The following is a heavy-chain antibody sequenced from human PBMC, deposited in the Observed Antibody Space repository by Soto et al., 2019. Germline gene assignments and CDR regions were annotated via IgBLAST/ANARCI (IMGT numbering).Heavy chain of an antibody. D-gene: IGHD4-17*01. CDR1: GGSISSGGYY. CDR3: ARGHSGDYDY. CDR2: IYYSGST. Sequence: PSETLSLTCTVSGGSISSGGYYWSWIRQHPGKGLEWIGYIYYSGSTYYNPSLKSRVTISVDTSKNQFSLKLSSVTAADTAVYYCARGHSGDYDYWGQGTLVTVSS. J-gene: IGHJ4*02. V-gene: IGHV4-31*03.